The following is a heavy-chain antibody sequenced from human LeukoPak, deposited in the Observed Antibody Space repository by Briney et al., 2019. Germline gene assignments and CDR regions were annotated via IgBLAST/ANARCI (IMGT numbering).Heavy chain of an antibody. CDR2: ISGSGGST. CDR3: AKDGGDSGSYSDFPDAFDI. Sequence: PGGSLRLSCAASGFTFSSYAMSWVRQAPGQGLEWVSAISGSGGSTYYADSVKGRFTISRDNSKNTLYLQMNSLRAEDTAVYYCAKDGGDSGSYSDFPDAFDIWGQGTMVTVSS. D-gene: IGHD1-26*01. J-gene: IGHJ3*02. V-gene: IGHV3-23*01. CDR1: GFTFSSYA.